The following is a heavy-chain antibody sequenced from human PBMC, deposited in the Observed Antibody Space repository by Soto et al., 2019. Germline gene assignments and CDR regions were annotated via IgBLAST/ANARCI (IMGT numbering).Heavy chain of an antibody. CDR3: VRVSARIVVVPRVDGDNWLDP. Sequence: QVQLVESGGGVVKPAGSLRLSCAASGFTFSDYFMSWIRQAPGKGLEWVSFISGSSDNIKYADSVKGRFTISRDNAKNSLYLQMNSLRAEDMAVYYCVRVSARIVVVPRVDGDNWLDPWGQGTLVTVSS. J-gene: IGHJ5*02. V-gene: IGHV3-11*06. CDR1: GFTFSDYF. CDR2: ISGSSDNI. D-gene: IGHD2-2*01.